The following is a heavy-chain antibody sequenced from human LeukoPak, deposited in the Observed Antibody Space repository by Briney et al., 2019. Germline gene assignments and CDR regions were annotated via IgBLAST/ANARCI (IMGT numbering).Heavy chain of an antibody. CDR3: AKDRYYDFWSGYYYYYYGMDV. J-gene: IGHJ6*02. V-gene: IGHV3-23*01. CDR2: ISGSGGST. CDR1: GFTFSSYA. Sequence: GGSLRLSCAASGFTFSSYAMSWVRQAPGKGLEWVSAISGSGGSTYYADSVKGRFTISRDNSKNTLYLQMNSLRAEDTAVHYCAKDRYYDFWSGYYYYYYGMDVWGQGTTVTVSS. D-gene: IGHD3-3*01.